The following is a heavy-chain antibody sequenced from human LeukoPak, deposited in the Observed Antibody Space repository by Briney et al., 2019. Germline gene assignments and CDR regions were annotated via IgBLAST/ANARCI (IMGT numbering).Heavy chain of an antibody. J-gene: IGHJ4*02. CDR3: ARAGRRGRWLQEDY. Sequence: GRSLRLSCAASRFTFSCYCMSWDRQAPGEWLEWVASSSGSCSYVYYAETVKGRFHISRDNAKNSLYLQMNSLRAEDTAVYYCARAGRRGRWLQEDYWGQGTLVTVSS. V-gene: IGHV3-21*01. D-gene: IGHD5-24*01. CDR1: RFTFSCYC. CDR2: SSGSCSYV.